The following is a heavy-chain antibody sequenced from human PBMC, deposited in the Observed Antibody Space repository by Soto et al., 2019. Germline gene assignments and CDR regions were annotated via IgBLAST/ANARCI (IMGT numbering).Heavy chain of an antibody. CDR3: ARRYSGAYAWRE. D-gene: IGHD1-26*01. V-gene: IGHV4-30-2*03. J-gene: IGHJ4*02. Sequence: SETLSLTCAVSGGSMSRGGQSWSWIRQPPGKGLEWLGTISHTEITYCNPSLKSRLTISVDTSKNQFSLRLSSLTAADTAVYYCARRYSGAYAWREWGQGTLVTVSS. CDR2: ISHTEIT. CDR1: GGSMSRGGQS.